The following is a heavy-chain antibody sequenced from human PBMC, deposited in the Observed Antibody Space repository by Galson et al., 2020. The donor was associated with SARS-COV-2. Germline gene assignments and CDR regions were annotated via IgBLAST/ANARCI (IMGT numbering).Heavy chain of an antibody. V-gene: IGHV4-34*01. Sequence: SQTLSLTCAVYGGTFSGYSWSWIRQPPGKGLEWIGEISHSGSTNCNPSLKSRVTMSVDTSKNQFSLKLTSVSAADTAVYYCARGPILGFYYYMDVWARGATVTVSS. CDR3: ARGPILGFYYYMDV. J-gene: IGHJ6*03. CDR2: ISHSGST. CDR1: GGTFSGYS. D-gene: IGHD3-16*01.